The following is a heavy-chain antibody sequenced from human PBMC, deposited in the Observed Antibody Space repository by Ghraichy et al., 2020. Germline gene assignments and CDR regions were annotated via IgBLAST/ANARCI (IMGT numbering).Heavy chain of an antibody. CDR1: GFTFTTYN. D-gene: IGHD3-10*01. Sequence: GGSLRLSCAASGFTFTTYNMNWVRQAPGKGLEWVSYISGSSRTIYYADSVRGRFTISRDNANNSLYLQMNSLRDEDTAIYYCARPYYGSGTYGLYYGMDVWGQGTTVTVSS. V-gene: IGHV3-48*02. CDR3: ARPYYGSGTYGLYYGMDV. CDR2: ISGSSRTI. J-gene: IGHJ6*01.